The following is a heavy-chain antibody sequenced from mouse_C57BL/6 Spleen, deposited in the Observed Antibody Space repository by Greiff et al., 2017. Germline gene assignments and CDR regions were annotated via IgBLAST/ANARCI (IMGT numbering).Heavy chain of an antibody. J-gene: IGHJ2*01. D-gene: IGHD2-3*01. CDR2: IDPSDSYT. V-gene: IGHV1-69*01. CDR1: GYTFTSYW. Sequence: VQLQQPGAELVMPGASVKLSCKASGYTFTSYWMHWVKQRPGQGLEWIGEIDPSDSYTNYNQKFKGKSTLTVDKSSSTAYMQLSSLTSEDSAVYYCARGYYDGYYEGYFDYWGQGTTLTVSS. CDR3: ARGYYDGYYEGYFDY.